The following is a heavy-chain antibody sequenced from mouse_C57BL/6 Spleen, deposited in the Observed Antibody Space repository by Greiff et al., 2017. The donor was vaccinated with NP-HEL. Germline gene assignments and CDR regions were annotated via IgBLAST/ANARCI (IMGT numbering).Heavy chain of an antibody. V-gene: IGHV10-1*01. CDR1: GFSFNTYA. CDR2: LRSKSNNYAT. CDR3: VRHYAKLGGAMDY. J-gene: IGHJ4*01. Sequence: EVKLLESGGGLVQPKGSLKLSCAASGFSFNTYAMNWVRQAPGKGLEWVARLRSKSNNYATYYADSVKDRFTISRDDSESMLYLQMNNMKTEDTAMYYCVRHYAKLGGAMDYWGQGTSVTVSS. D-gene: IGHD4-1*01.